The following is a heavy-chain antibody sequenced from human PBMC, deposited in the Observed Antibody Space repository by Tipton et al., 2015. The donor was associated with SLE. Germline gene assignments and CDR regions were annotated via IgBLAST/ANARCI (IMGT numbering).Heavy chain of an antibody. CDR2: ISSSSRYI. D-gene: IGHD3-22*01. CDR3: AREGSDVYYDSSGKRYYFDY. Sequence: SLRLSCAASGFTFSSYSMNWVRQAPGKGLEWVSTISSSSRYIYYADSLKGRFTISRDNAKNSLYLQVNSLRAEDTAVYYCAREGSDVYYDSSGKRYYFDYWGQGALVTVSS. CDR1: GFTFSSYS. V-gene: IGHV3-21*03. J-gene: IGHJ4*02.